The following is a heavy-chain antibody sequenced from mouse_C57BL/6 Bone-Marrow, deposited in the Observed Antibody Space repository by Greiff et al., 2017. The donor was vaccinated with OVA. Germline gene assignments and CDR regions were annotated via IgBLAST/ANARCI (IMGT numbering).Heavy chain of an antibody. CDR1: GYAFSSSW. Sequence: QVQLKQSGPELVKPGASVKLSCKASGYAFSSSWMNWVKQRPGKGLEWIGRIYPGDGDTNYNGKFKGKATLTADKSSSTAYMQLSSLTSEDSAVYFCARRGLAGFAYWGQGTLVTVSA. CDR2: IYPGDGDT. CDR3: ARRGLAGFAY. V-gene: IGHV1-82*01. J-gene: IGHJ3*01. D-gene: IGHD3-3*01.